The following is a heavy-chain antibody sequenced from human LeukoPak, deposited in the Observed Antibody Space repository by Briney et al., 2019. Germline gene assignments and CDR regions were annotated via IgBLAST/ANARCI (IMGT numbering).Heavy chain of an antibody. CDR2: INTNTGNP. CDR3: VRPYAGGDDAFDI. V-gene: IGHV7-4-1*02. J-gene: IGHJ3*02. CDR1: GYTFTSYA. D-gene: IGHD2-21*01. Sequence: VASVKVSCKASGYTFTSYAMNWVRQAPGQGLEWMGWINTNTGNPTYAQGFTGRFVFSLDTSVSTAYLQISSLKAEDTAVYYCVRPYAGGDDAFDIWGQGTMVTVSS.